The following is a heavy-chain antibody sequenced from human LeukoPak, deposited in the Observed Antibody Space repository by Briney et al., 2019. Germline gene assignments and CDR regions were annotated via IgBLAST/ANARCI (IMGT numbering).Heavy chain of an antibody. Sequence: GGSLRLSCAASGFTFSSYAMSWVRQAPGKGLEWVSAISGSGGSTYFADSVKGRFTISRDNAKNSLYLQMNSLRAEDTAVYYCAKDREYDFWSGPVDYWGQGTLVTVSS. V-gene: IGHV3-23*01. CDR2: ISGSGGST. J-gene: IGHJ4*02. CDR1: GFTFSSYA. D-gene: IGHD3-3*01. CDR3: AKDREYDFWSGPVDY.